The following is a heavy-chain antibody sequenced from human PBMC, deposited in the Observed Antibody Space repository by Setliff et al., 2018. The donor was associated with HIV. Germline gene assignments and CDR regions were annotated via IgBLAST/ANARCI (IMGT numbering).Heavy chain of an antibody. J-gene: IGHJ4*02. V-gene: IGHV3-23*01. CDR3: ARADYGDFVEY. CDR2: ISGRGGRT. CDR1: GFTFSSYA. Sequence: GGSLRLSCAASGFTFSSYAMSWVRQAPGKGLEWVSSISGRGGRTYHADSVKGRFTISRDNSKNTLYVQMNSLRAEDTAVYYCARADYGDFVEYWGRGTLVTVSS. D-gene: IGHD4-17*01.